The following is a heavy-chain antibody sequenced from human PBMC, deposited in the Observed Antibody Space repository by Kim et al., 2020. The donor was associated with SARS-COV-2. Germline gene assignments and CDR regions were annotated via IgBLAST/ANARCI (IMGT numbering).Heavy chain of an antibody. CDR3: ARDLMYYYGSGYANFDY. Sequence: GGSLRLSCAASGFTFSSYSMNWVRQAPGKGLEWVSSISSSSSYIYYADSVKGRFTISRDNAKNSLYLQMNSLRAEDTAVYYCARDLMYYYGSGYANFDYWGQGTLVTVSS. J-gene: IGHJ4*02. V-gene: IGHV3-21*06. CDR1: GFTFSSYS. D-gene: IGHD3-10*01. CDR2: ISSSSSYI.